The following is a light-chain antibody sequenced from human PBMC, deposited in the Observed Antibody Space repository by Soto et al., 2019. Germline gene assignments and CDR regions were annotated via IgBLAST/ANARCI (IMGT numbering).Light chain of an antibody. CDR3: QTWGTGIRV. J-gene: IGLJ1*01. Sequence: QSVLTQAPSASASLGASVKLTCTLSSGHSSYAIAWPQLQPEKGPRYLMKINSDGSHNKGDGIPDRFSGSSSGADRYLTISSLQSEDEADYYCQTWGTGIRVFGTGTKLTVL. V-gene: IGLV4-69*01. CDR2: INSDGSH. CDR1: SGHSSYA.